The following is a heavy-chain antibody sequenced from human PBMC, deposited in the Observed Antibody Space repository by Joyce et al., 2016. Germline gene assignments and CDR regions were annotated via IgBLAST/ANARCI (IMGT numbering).Heavy chain of an antibody. D-gene: IGHD6-13*01. Sequence: EVQLVESGGGLVKPGGSLRLSCAASGFPFSTYTMSWVRQAPGKGMDWVSSISDNSRFIYYADSLKGRFTISRDNAKNSLYLQMNSLRAEETAVYYCGRVDPTEQPIDYWGQGTLVTVSS. CDR2: ISDNSRFI. V-gene: IGHV3-21*01. J-gene: IGHJ4*02. CDR1: GFPFSTYT. CDR3: GRVDPTEQPIDY.